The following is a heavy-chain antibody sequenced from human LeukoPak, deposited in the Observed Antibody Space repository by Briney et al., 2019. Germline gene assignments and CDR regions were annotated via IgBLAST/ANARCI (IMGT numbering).Heavy chain of an antibody. Sequence: PSETLSLTCTVSGGSVSSGSDYWSWIRQPAGKGLEWIGRIYPSGSTIYPSGTTHYNPPLQSRFPISVETSKNQCSLKVESVTAEDAAMYFCARGPNSSPFDYWGQGTLVTVSS. CDR2: IYPSGSTIYPSGTT. V-gene: IGHV4-61*02. D-gene: IGHD4-11*01. J-gene: IGHJ4*02. CDR3: ARGPNSSPFDY. CDR1: GGSVSSGSDY.